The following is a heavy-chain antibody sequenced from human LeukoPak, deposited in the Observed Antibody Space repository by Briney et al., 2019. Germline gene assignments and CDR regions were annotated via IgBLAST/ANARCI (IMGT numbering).Heavy chain of an antibody. CDR1: GGSFSGYY. V-gene: IGHV4-34*01. D-gene: IGHD2-2*01. CDR2: INHSGST. J-gene: IGHJ5*02. Sequence: SETLSLTCAVYGGSFSGYYWSWIRQPPGKGLEWIGEINHSGSTNYNPSLKSRVTISVDTSKNQFSLKLSSVTAADTAVYYCASYQLLISWFDPWAREPWSPSPQ. CDR3: ASYQLLISWFDP.